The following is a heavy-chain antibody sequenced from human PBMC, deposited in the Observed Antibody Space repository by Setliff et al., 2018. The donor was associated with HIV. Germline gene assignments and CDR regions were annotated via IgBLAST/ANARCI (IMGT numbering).Heavy chain of an antibody. V-gene: IGHV1-2*02. CDR2: INPKNGDT. D-gene: IGHD5-12*01. Sequence: WASVKVSCKSSGYSFTGYYMHWVRQAPGKGLEWMGWINPKNGDTYYPPKVQGRVTTTSDTSTKTVYLDMSSLRPDDTAMYFCATDGIGGWLRPMPDYWGQGTQVTVSS. J-gene: IGHJ4*02. CDR1: GYSFTGYY. CDR3: ATDGIGGWLRPMPDY.